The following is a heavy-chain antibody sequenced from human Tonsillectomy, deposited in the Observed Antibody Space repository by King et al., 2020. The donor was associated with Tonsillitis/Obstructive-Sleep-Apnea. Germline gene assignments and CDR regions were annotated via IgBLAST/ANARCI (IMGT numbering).Heavy chain of an antibody. CDR1: GYTLTSYY. CDR3: ARVDWGGPFDY. V-gene: IGHV1-46*01. Sequence: VQLVESGAEVKKPGASVKVSCKASGYTLTSYYMHWVRQAPGQGLVWMGIIYPSGDSTGYAQKFQGRVTMTRDTSTSTVYMELSSLRSEDTAVYYCARVDWGGPFDYWGQGTLVTVSS. CDR2: IYPSGDST. D-gene: IGHD7-27*01. J-gene: IGHJ4*02.